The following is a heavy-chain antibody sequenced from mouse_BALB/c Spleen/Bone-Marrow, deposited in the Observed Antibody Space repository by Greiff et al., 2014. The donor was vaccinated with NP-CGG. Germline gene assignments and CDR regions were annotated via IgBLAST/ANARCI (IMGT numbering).Heavy chain of an antibody. CDR2: INPCSGYT. CDR3: ARSLRWYFDV. V-gene: IGHV1-4*01. D-gene: IGHD1-1*01. J-gene: IGHJ1*01. CDR1: GYTFTSYT. Sequence: QVQLKESGAELARPGASVKMSCQASGYTFTSYTMHWGKKRPGQGLEWIGYINPCSGYTNYNQKFKDKATLTADKSSSTAYMQLSSLTSEDSAVYYCARSLRWYFDVWGAGTTVTVSS.